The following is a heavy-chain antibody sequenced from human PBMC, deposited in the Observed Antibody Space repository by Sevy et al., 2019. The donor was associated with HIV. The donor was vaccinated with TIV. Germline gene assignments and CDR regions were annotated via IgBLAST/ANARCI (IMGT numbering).Heavy chain of an antibody. D-gene: IGHD3-22*01. CDR1: GASISSRPYY. J-gene: IGHJ3*01. V-gene: IGHV4-39*01. Sequence: SETLSLTCTVSGASISSRPYYWGWIRQPPGKRLDWIGYISYVGSPYYNPSLKNRVTIYVDTSKNQFSLQLISVTAADAALYYCARIDFDGSLYWPHTFEVWGQGTMVTVS. CDR3: ARIDFDGSLYWPHTFEV. CDR2: ISYVGSP.